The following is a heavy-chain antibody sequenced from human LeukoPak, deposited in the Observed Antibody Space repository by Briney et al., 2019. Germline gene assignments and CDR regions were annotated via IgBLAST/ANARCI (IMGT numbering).Heavy chain of an antibody. CDR3: ARVASGLMSVDY. J-gene: IGHJ4*02. CDR1: GGTFSSYA. V-gene: IGHV1-69*13. Sequence: TVKVSCKASGGTFSSYAISWVRQAPGQGLEWMGGIIPIFGTANYAQKFQGRVTITADESTSTAYMELSSLRSEDTAVYYCARVASGLMSVDYWGQGTLVTVSS. CDR2: IIPIFGTA. D-gene: IGHD2-8*01.